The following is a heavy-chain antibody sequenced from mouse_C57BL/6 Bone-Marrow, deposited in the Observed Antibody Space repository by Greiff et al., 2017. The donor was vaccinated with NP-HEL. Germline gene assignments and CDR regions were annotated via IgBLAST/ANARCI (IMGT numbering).Heavy chain of an antibody. J-gene: IGHJ4*01. CDR3: ARDQTTVVATRGYYAMDY. Sequence: EVMLVESGGGLVKPGGSLKLSCAASGFTFSSYAMSWVRQTPEKRLEWVATISDGGSYTYYPDNVKGRFPISSDNAKNNLYLQLRHLKSEDTAMYYCARDQTTVVATRGYYAMDYWGQGTSVTVSS. D-gene: IGHD1-1*01. V-gene: IGHV5-4*01. CDR2: ISDGGSYT. CDR1: GFTFSSYA.